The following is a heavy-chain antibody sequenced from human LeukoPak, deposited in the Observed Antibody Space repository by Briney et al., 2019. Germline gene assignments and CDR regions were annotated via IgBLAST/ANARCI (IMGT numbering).Heavy chain of an antibody. CDR3: ARLPSPYYYDSSGPSYYFDY. CDR2: IYPGDSDT. V-gene: IGHV5-51*01. J-gene: IGHJ4*02. CDR1: GYSFTSYW. Sequence: GESLQISCKGSGYSFTSYWIGWVRQMPGKGLEWMGIIYPGDSDTRYSPSFQGQVTISADKSISTAYLQWSSLKASDTAMYYCARLPSPYYYDSSGPSYYFDYWGQGTLVTVSS. D-gene: IGHD3-22*01.